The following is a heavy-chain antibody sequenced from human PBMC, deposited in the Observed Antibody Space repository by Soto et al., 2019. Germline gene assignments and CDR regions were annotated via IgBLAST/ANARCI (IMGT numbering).Heavy chain of an antibody. J-gene: IGHJ4*02. Sequence: PGESLKISCKGSGYSFNSYWIGWARQMPGKGLEWMGIIYPGDFTGDSNTRYSPSFQGQVTISADKSISTAYLQWSSLKASDTAMYYCARQNYGDYERRFDYWGQGSLVTVSS. V-gene: IGHV5-51*01. CDR1: GYSFNSYW. D-gene: IGHD4-17*01. CDR2: IYPGDFTGDSNT. CDR3: ARQNYGDYERRFDY.